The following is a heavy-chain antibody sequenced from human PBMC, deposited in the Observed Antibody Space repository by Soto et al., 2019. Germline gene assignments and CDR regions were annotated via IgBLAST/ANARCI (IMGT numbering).Heavy chain of an antibody. Sequence: GGSLRLSCAASGFTFSDHYVDWVRQAPGKGLEWVGRTRNKANSYTTEYAASVKGRFTISRDDSKNSLNLQMNSLKTEDTSVYYCARGVNDAFDIWGQGTMVTVSS. CDR1: GFTFSDHY. J-gene: IGHJ3*02. V-gene: IGHV3-72*01. CDR3: ARGVNDAFDI. D-gene: IGHD3-16*01. CDR2: TRNKANSYTT.